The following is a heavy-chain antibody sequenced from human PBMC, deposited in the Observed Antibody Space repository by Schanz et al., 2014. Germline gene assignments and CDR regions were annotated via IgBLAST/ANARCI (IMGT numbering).Heavy chain of an antibody. J-gene: IGHJ4*02. CDR2: INWSDGST. CDR1: GFTFDDYA. CDR3: AKDLAAVGVFDY. D-gene: IGHD6-13*01. V-gene: IGHV3-20*04. Sequence: EVQLVESGGGVVRPGGSLRLSCAASGFTFDDYAMSWVRQAPGKGLEWVSAINWSDGSTGYADSVKGRFTISRDNGKNSLYLQMNSLRAEDTAIYYCAKDLAAVGVFDYWGQGSLVTVSP.